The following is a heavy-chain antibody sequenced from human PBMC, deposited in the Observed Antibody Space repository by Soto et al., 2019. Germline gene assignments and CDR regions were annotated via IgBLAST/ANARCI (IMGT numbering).Heavy chain of an antibody. D-gene: IGHD2-15*01. CDR3: AAGVVPYGMDV. J-gene: IGHJ6*02. V-gene: IGHV1-24*01. CDR2: FDPEDAET. Sequence: ASVKVSCKVSGYTLTELSMHWVRQTPGKGLEWMGGFDPEDAETIYARRFLGRVTMTEDTSADTAYMELSSLRSEDTAVYYCAAGVVPYGMDVWGQGPTVTVSS. CDR1: GYTLTELS.